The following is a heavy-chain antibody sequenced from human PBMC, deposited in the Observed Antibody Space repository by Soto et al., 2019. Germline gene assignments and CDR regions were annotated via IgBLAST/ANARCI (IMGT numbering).Heavy chain of an antibody. D-gene: IGHD1-1*01. Sequence: NPSETLSLTCTVSGGSISSYYWSWIRQPPGKGLEWIGYIYYSESTNYNPSLKSRVTISVDTSENKFSLKLSSVTAADTAVYYCARLKLWNPFDIWGQGTMVTVSS. CDR3: ARLKLWNPFDI. CDR2: IYYSEST. J-gene: IGHJ3*02. CDR1: GGSISSYY. V-gene: IGHV4-59*01.